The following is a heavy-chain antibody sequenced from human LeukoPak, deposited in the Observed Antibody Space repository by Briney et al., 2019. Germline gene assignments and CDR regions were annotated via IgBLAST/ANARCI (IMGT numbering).Heavy chain of an antibody. CDR1: GGSISSSSYY. CDR2: IYYSGST. V-gene: IGHV4-39*01. D-gene: IGHD3-16*01. J-gene: IGHJ6*03. CDR3: AMLYVYYYYMDV. Sequence: PSETLSLTCTVSGGSISSSSYYWGWIRQPPGKGLEWIGSIYYSGSTYYNPSLKSRVTISVDTSKNQFSLKLSSVTAADTAVYYCAMLYVYYYYMDVWGKGTTVTVSS.